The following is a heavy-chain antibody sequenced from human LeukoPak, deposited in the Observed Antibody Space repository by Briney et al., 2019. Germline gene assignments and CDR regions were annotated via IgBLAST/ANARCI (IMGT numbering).Heavy chain of an antibody. CDR3: AKNRKSSSSDFDY. CDR1: GFTFSIYS. J-gene: IGHJ4*02. Sequence: AGSLRLXCAASGFTFSIYSLNWVRQAPGKGLEWVSSISSSSSFISYADSVKGRFTISRDNAKNPLYLQMNSLRAEDTAVYYCAKNRKSSSSDFDYWGQGTLVTVSS. V-gene: IGHV3-21*06. CDR2: ISSSSSFI. D-gene: IGHD6-6*01.